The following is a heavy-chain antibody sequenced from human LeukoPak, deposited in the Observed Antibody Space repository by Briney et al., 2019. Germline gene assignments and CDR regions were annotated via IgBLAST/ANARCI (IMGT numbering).Heavy chain of an antibody. CDR1: GFTFSSYW. CDR3: AREGYYYDSSGYYYVDDY. D-gene: IGHD3-22*01. J-gene: IGHJ4*02. V-gene: IGHV3-7*01. Sequence: GGSLRLSCAASGFTFSSYWMSWVRQAPGKGLEWVANIKQDGSEKYYVDSVKGRFTISRDNAKNSLYLQMNSLRAEDTAVYYCAREGYYYDSSGYYYVDDYWGQGTLVTVSS. CDR2: IKQDGSEK.